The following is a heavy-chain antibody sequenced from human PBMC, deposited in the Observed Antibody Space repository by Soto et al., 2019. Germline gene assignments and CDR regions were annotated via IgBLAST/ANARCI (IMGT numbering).Heavy chain of an antibody. D-gene: IGHD2-2*01. CDR3: ARRVKLVPAAIVWFDP. V-gene: IGHV1-69*13. CDR2: IIPIFGTA. J-gene: IGHJ5*02. Sequence: SVKVSCKASGGTFSSYAISWVRQALGQGLEWMGGIIPIFGTANYAQKFQGRVTITADESTSTAYMELSSLRSEDTAVYYCARRVKLVPAAIVWFDPWGQGTLVTVSS. CDR1: GGTFSSYA.